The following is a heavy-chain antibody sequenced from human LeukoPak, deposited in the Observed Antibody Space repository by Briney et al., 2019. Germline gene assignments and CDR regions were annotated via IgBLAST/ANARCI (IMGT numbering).Heavy chain of an antibody. J-gene: IGHJ4*02. CDR1: GFTFSSYG. Sequence: PGGSLRLSCAASGFTFSSYGMHWVRQAPGKGLEWVAFIRYDGSNKYYADSVKGRFTISRDNSKNTLYLQMNSLRAEDTAVYYCAKCYVWFGELPLYYFDYWGQGTLVTVSS. D-gene: IGHD3-10*01. CDR3: AKCYVWFGELPLYYFDY. CDR2: IRYDGSNK. V-gene: IGHV3-30*02.